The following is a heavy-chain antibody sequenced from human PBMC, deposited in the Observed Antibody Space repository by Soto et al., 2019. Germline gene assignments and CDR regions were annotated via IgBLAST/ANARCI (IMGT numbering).Heavy chain of an antibody. V-gene: IGHV4-34*01. CDR3: ARGVPPGQWLVRARTRWFDP. CDR1: GGSFSGYD. CDR2: INHSGST. J-gene: IGHJ5*02. D-gene: IGHD6-19*01. Sequence: SETLSLTCALYGGSFSGYDWSWIRQPPGTGLEWIGEINHSGSTNYNPPPKRPVTISVDTSKNPLSLKLSSVTAADTAVYYCARGVPPGQWLVRARTRWFDPWGQGTLVTVSS.